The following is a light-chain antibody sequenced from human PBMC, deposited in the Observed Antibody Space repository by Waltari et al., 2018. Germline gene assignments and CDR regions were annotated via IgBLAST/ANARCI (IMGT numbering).Light chain of an antibody. CDR2: DNT. CDR1: SSNTGAGYD. V-gene: IGLV1-40*01. CDR3: QSYDSSLSAYV. Sequence: QSVLTQPPSVSGAPGQRVTHSCTGSSSNTGAGYDLQWYQHLPGTAPKFHMYDNTNRPSGVPDRFSGSKSGTSASLAITGLQAEDEADYYCQSYDSSLSAYVFGGGTKVTVL. J-gene: IGLJ3*02.